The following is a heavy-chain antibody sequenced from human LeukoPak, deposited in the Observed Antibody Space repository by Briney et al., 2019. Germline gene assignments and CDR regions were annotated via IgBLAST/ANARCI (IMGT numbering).Heavy chain of an antibody. CDR2: ISAYNGNT. D-gene: IGHD3-10*01. J-gene: IGHJ4*02. CDR3: ARANGDYYGSGSYDY. V-gene: IGHV1-18*01. Sequence: ASVKVSCKAPGYTFTSYGISWVRQAPGQGLEWMGWISAYNGNTNYAQKLQGRVTMTTDTSTSTAYMELRSLRSDDTAVYYCARANGDYYGSGSYDYWGQGTLVTVSS. CDR1: GYTFTSYG.